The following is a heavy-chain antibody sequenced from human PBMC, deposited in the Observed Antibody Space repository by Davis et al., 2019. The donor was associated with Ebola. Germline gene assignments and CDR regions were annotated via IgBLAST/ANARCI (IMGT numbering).Heavy chain of an antibody. Sequence: GESLKISCAASGFSFSDYSMNWVRQAPGKGPEWVSYINSGGTTYYADSVKGRFTISRDNAESSLYLHMNSLRDEDTALYHCARGYVGDAFDVWGQGTMVTVSS. CDR1: GFSFSDYS. J-gene: IGHJ3*01. CDR2: INSGGTT. CDR3: ARGYVGDAFDV. V-gene: IGHV3-48*02. D-gene: IGHD1-26*01.